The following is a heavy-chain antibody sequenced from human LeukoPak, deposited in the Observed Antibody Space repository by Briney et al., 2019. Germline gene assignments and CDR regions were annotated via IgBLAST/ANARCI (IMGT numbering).Heavy chain of an antibody. D-gene: IGHD3-22*01. CDR2: ISGSGGST. CDR3: AGRYDSSGYPLH. J-gene: IGHJ4*02. V-gene: IGHV3-23*01. Sequence: GGSLRLSCAASGFTFSSYGMSWVRQAPGKGLEWVSAISGSGGSTYYADSVKGRFIISRDNSKNTLYLQMNSLRAEDTAVYYCAGRYDSSGYPLHWGQGTLVTVSS. CDR1: GFTFSSYG.